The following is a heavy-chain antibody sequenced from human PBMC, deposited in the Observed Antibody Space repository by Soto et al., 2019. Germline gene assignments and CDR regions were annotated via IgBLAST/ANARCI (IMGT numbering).Heavy chain of an antibody. CDR3: ARGGVMFVDY. V-gene: IGHV3-21*01. D-gene: IGHD3-3*01. CDR1: GFTFSSYS. Sequence: EVQLVESGGGLVKPGGSLRLSCAASGFTFSSYSMNWVRQAPGKGLEWVSSISSSSSYIYYADSVKGRFTISRDSAKNSLYLQMNSLRAEDTAVYYCARGGVMFVDYWGQGTLVTVSS. CDR2: ISSSSSYI. J-gene: IGHJ4*02.